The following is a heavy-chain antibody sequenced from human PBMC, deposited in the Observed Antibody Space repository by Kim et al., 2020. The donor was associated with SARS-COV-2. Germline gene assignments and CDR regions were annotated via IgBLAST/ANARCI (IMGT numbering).Heavy chain of an antibody. J-gene: IGHJ6*02. CDR3: ASGSYGSYYYFAMDL. CDR1: GGSISGSTYY. CDR2: IYKSGST. D-gene: IGHD6-19*01. Sequence: SETLSLTCTVSGGSISGSTYYWGWIRQPPGKGLEWLGNIYKSGSTDYNPSLKSRVTISVDTSKNQFSLRLTSVTAADTAVYYCASGSYGSYYYFAMDLWGQGTTVTVSS. V-gene: IGHV4-39*01.